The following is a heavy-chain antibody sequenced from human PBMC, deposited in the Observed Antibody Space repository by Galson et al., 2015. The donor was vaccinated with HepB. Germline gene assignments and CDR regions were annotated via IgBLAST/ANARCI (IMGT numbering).Heavy chain of an antibody. CDR1: GFTFDDYA. CDR2: ISWNSGSI. J-gene: IGHJ6*02. CDR3: AKELIAAADTNYYYYGMDV. V-gene: IGHV3-9*01. Sequence: SLRLSCAASGFTFDDYAMHWVRQAPGKGLEWVSGISWNSGSIGYAVSVKGRFTISRDNAKNSLYLQMNSLRAEDTALYYCAKELIAAADTNYYYYGMDVWGQGTTVTVSS. D-gene: IGHD6-13*01.